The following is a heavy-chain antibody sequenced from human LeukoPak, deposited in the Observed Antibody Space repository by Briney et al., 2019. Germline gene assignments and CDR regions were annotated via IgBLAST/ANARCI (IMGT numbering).Heavy chain of an antibody. CDR3: ARDWYCSSSICYTDRNWFDP. J-gene: IGHJ5*02. Sequence: GGSLRLSCAASGFTFSDYYMSYIRQAPGKGLEWVSYISTTSTYTDYADSVRGRFTISRDNAKNLLYLQMNSLRPEDTAVYYCARDWYCSSSICYTDRNWFDPWGQGTLVTVSS. V-gene: IGHV3-11*05. CDR1: GFTFSDYY. CDR2: ISTTSTYT. D-gene: IGHD2-2*02.